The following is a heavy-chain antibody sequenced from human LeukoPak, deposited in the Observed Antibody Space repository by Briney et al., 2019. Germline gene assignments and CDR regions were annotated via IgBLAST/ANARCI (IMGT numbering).Heavy chain of an antibody. CDR2: MSPNSGDT. CDR1: GYTFTSYD. V-gene: IGHV1-8*01. Sequence: ASVTVSCKASGYTFTSYDINWVRRATGQGLEWMGWMSPNSGDTGYAQKFQGRVTMTRDTSISTAFMELTSLRSEDTAVYYCARGPPNWGFDFWGQGALVTVSS. CDR3: ARGPPNWGFDF. J-gene: IGHJ4*02. D-gene: IGHD7-27*01.